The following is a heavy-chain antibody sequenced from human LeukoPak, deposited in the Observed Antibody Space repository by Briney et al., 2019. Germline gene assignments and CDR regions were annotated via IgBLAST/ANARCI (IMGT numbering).Heavy chain of an antibody. D-gene: IGHD2-2*01. CDR3: AGGCSRTSCHPSHYYYYYMDV. J-gene: IGHJ6*03. CDR1: GYTFTHYY. Sequence: GASVTVSYKPSGYTFTHYYMHWVRQAPGQGLEWMGWINPNSGGTNYAQKFQGRVTMTRDTSISTAYMELSRLRSDDTAVYYCAGGCSRTSCHPSHYYYYYMDVWGKGTTVTVSS. CDR2: INPNSGGT. V-gene: IGHV1-2*02.